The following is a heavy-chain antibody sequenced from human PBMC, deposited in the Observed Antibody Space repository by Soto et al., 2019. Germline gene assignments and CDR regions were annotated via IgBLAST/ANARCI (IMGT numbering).Heavy chain of an antibody. D-gene: IGHD3-22*01. V-gene: IGHV3-30-3*01. CDR3: AASYDSSGYYDNWFDP. J-gene: IGHJ5*02. CDR2: ISYDGGNK. Sequence: GGSLRLSCAASGFTFSSYAMHWVRQAPGKGLEWVAVISYDGGNKYYADSVKGRFTISRDNSKNTLYLQMNSLRAEDTAVYYCAASYDSSGYYDNWFDPWGQGTLVTVSS. CDR1: GFTFSSYA.